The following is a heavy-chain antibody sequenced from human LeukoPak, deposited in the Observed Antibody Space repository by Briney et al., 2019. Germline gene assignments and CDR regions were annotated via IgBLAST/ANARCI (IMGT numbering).Heavy chain of an antibody. CDR2: IKQDGSEK. Sequence: PRGSLRLSCAASGFTFSRYWMSWVRQAPGKGLEWVASIKQDGSEKYSVDSVKGRFTVSRDNAKNSLYLQMNSLRAADTALYYCARDADLGTTISGAFDIWGQGTMVTVSS. D-gene: IGHD5-24*01. J-gene: IGHJ3*02. CDR1: GFTFSRYW. V-gene: IGHV3-7*01. CDR3: ARDADLGTTISGAFDI.